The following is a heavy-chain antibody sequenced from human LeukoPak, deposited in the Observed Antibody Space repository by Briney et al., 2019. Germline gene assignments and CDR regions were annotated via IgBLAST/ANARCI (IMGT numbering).Heavy chain of an antibody. J-gene: IGHJ3*02. CDR3: AKSPSITMIVEDDAFDI. CDR1: GFTFDDYA. CDR2: ISWNSGSI. Sequence: GGSLRLSCAASGFTFDDYAMHWVRHAPGKGLEWVSGISWNSGSIGYADSVKGRFTISRDNAKNSLYLQMNSLRAEDTALYYCAKSPSITMIVEDDAFDIWGQGTMVTVSS. D-gene: IGHD3-22*01. V-gene: IGHV3-9*01.